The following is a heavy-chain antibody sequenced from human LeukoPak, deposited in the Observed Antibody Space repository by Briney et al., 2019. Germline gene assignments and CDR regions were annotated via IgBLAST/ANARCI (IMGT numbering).Heavy chain of an antibody. Sequence: SETLSLTCTVSGXSISTYYGSWIRQPPGKGLEWIGHIYYSGSTNYSPSLKSRVTISVDTSKNQFSLKLSSVTAADTAVYYCAREARYYGSGSYYPTWGRGTLVTVSS. CDR2: IYYSGST. CDR3: AREARYYGSGSYYPT. CDR1: GXSISTYY. V-gene: IGHV4-59*01. D-gene: IGHD3-10*01. J-gene: IGHJ4*02.